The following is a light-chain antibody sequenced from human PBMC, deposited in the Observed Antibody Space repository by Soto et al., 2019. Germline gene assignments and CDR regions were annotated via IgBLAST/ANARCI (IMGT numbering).Light chain of an antibody. J-gene: IGKJ2*01. CDR1: QSVSTSY. Sequence: EIVLTQSPGTLSLSPGERATLSCRASQSVSTSYLAWYQQKPGQAPRLLIYGASSRATGIPDRFSGSGSGTHFTLTISRLEPEDFALYYFQQYGGSMYTFGQGTKLEIK. CDR2: GAS. CDR3: QQYGGSMYT. V-gene: IGKV3-20*01.